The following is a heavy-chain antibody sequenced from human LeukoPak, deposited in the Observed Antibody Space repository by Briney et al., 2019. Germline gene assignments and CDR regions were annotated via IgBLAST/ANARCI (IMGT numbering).Heavy chain of an antibody. CDR1: GFTFSSYA. CDR2: TSYDGGNK. D-gene: IGHD3-10*01. V-gene: IGHV3-30*04. Sequence: PGRSLRLSCAASGFTFSSYAMHWVRQAPGTGLEWAALTSYDGGNKYYADSVQGRFTISRDNSKNTLHLQMNSLRPEDTAVYYCARDRVRGLIVFGGMDVWGKGTTVTVSS. J-gene: IGHJ6*04. CDR3: ARDRVRGLIVFGGMDV.